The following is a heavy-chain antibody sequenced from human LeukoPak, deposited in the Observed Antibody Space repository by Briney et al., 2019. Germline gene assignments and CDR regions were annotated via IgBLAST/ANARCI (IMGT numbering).Heavy chain of an antibody. J-gene: IGHJ5*02. V-gene: IGHV4-30-4*07. CDR1: GGSISSGGYS. Sequence: SETLSLTCAVSGGSISSGGYSWSWIRQPPGKGLEWIGYIYYSGSTYYNPSLKSRVTISVDTSKNQFSLKLSSVTAADTAVYYCARGQGRVYYYGSGSYPQNWFDPWGQGTLVTVSS. D-gene: IGHD3-10*01. CDR3: ARGQGRVYYYGSGSYPQNWFDP. CDR2: IYYSGST.